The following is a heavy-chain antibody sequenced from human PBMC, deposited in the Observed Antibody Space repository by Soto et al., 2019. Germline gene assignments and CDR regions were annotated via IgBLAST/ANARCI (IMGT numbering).Heavy chain of an antibody. CDR1: GGSISSYY. CDR2: IYYSGST. CDR3: ARAAGCSSTSCYNLNWFDP. Sequence: SETLSLTCTVSGGSISSYYWSWIRQPPGKGLELIGYIYYSGSTNYNPSLKSRVTISVDTSKNQFSLKLSSVTAADTAVYYCARAAGCSSTSCYNLNWFDPWGQGTLVTVSS. J-gene: IGHJ5*02. V-gene: IGHV4-59*01. D-gene: IGHD2-2*02.